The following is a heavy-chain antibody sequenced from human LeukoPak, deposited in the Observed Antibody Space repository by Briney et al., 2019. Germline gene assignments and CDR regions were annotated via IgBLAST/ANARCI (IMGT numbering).Heavy chain of an antibody. V-gene: IGHV3-23*01. CDR1: GFTLSSYA. CDR2: ISGSGGST. J-gene: IGHJ6*02. Sequence: GGSLRLSCAASGFTLSSYAMSWVRQAPGKGLEWVSAISGSGGSTYYADSVKGRFTISRDNSKNTLYLQMNSLRAEDTAVYYCAKDSSSWSYYYYGMDVWGQGTTVTVSS. D-gene: IGHD6-13*01. CDR3: AKDSSSWSYYYYGMDV.